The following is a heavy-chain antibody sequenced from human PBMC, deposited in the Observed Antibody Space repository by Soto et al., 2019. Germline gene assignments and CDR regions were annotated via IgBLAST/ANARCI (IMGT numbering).Heavy chain of an antibody. CDR2: INPHGGST. CDR3: ATRPNNVHYYVGVFDF. D-gene: IGHD3-16*01. V-gene: IGHV1-46*01. Sequence: ASVKVSCKAPRDTFTSYYINWVRQAPGQGLEWMGVINPHGGSTAYAQKFKGRVTLTRDTSASTVYMEVSSLTAEDTALYYCATRPNNVHYYVGVFDFWGQGALVTVSS. J-gene: IGHJ4*02. CDR1: RDTFTSYY.